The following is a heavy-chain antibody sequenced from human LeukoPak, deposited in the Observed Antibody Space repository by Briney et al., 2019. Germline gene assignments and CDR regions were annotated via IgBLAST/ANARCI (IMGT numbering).Heavy chain of an antibody. V-gene: IGHV4-39*01. CDR1: GGSISSSSYY. Sequence: SETLSLTCTVSGGSISSSSYYWGWIRQPPGKGLEWIGSIYYSGSTYYNPSLKSRVTISVDTSKNQFSLKLSSVIAADTAVYYCARMSGMVVRGVIPDYYYMDVWGKGTTVTVSS. D-gene: IGHD3-10*01. J-gene: IGHJ6*03. CDR3: ARMSGMVVRGVIPDYYYMDV. CDR2: IYYSGST.